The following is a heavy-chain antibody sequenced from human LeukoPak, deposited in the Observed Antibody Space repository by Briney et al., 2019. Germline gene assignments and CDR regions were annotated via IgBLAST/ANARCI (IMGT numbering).Heavy chain of an antibody. J-gene: IGHJ4*02. CDR2: IFDSGDT. V-gene: IGHV4-59*08. Sequence: SETLSLTCTVSGGSISNFYWSWIRQPPGKGLEWIAYIFDSGDTRYNPSLKSRVTISVDTSKNQFSLKLNSVTAADTAVYYCARHPLRGGFDYWGQGTLVTVSS. CDR1: GGSISNFY. CDR3: ARHPLRGGFDY.